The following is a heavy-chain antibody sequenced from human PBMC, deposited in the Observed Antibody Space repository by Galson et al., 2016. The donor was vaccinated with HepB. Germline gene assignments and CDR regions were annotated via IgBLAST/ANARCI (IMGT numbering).Heavy chain of an antibody. D-gene: IGHD3-9*01. CDR1: GFSLATSETS. J-gene: IGHJ3*01. Sequence: PALVKPTQTLTLTCTFSGFSLATSETSVSWIRQPPGKALEWLALIDGDDDKYYSASLKTRLTISKDTSKNQVVLTLTTMDPDDTATYYCARIDISVGAFDVWGQGTMVTVSS. V-gene: IGHV2-70*01. CDR3: ARIDISVGAFDV. CDR2: IDGDDDK.